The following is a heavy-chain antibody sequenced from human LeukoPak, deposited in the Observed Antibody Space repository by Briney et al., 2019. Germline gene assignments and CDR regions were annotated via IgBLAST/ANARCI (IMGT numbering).Heavy chain of an antibody. J-gene: IGHJ4*02. D-gene: IGHD6-13*01. CDR3: ARDPGSSSFDL. V-gene: IGHV3-7*01. CDR2: INQDASVR. Sequence: GGSLRLSCAASGFSFSTYWMSWVRQTPAKGLEFVANINQDASVRNYMDSLKGRCTISRDNAKKSVYLEINSLRADDTAVYYCARDPGSSSFDLWGQGALVTVSS. CDR1: GFSFSTYW.